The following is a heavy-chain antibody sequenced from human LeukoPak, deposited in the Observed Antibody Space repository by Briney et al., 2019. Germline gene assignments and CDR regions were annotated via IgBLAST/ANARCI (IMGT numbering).Heavy chain of an antibody. CDR1: GYSFPSYW. CDR2: IYPGDSDT. D-gene: IGHD3-22*01. J-gene: IGHJ4*02. V-gene: IGHV5-51*01. CDR3: ARLSGFYDSTAGYIDY. Sequence: GESLKISCEGSGYSFPSYWIGWVRQMPGKGLEWMGIIYPGDSDTKYSPSFQGQVTISADTSTSTAYLQWNRLQASETAMYFCARLSGFYDSTAGYIDYWGQGILVTVSS.